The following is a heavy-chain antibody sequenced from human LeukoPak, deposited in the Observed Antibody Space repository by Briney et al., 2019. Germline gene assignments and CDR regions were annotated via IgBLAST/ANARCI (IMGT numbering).Heavy chain of an antibody. CDR1: GGTFISYA. D-gene: IGHD3-3*01. CDR3: ARMRFYDFWSGYYWFDP. J-gene: IGHJ5*02. V-gene: IGHV1-69*01. CDR2: MIPIFGTE. Sequence: SVRVSCKASGGTFISYAISWVRQAPGQGLEWMGGMIPIFGTENDAQKLQGRVTITADESTSTAYMELSSLRSEDTAVYYCARMRFYDFWSGYYWFDPWGQGTLVTVSS.